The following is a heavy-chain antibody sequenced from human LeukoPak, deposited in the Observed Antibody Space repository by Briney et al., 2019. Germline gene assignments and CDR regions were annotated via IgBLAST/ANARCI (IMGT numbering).Heavy chain of an antibody. J-gene: IGHJ4*02. D-gene: IGHD5-18*01. CDR2: IYYSGST. CDR3: ARDQGSYGGFDY. V-gene: IGHV4-61*01. CDR1: GGSVSSGSYY. Sequence: PSETLSLTCTVSGGSVSSGSYYWSWIRQPPGKGLEWIGYIYYSGSTNYNPSLKSRVTISVDTSKNQFSLKLSSVTAADTAVYYSARDQGSYGGFDYWGQGTLVTVSS.